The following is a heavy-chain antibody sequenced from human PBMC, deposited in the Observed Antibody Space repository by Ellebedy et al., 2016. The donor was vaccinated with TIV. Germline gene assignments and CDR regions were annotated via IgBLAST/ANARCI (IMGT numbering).Heavy chain of an antibody. Sequence: PGGSLRLSCAASGFTFSNYAMGWVRQAPGKGLVWVSFISDSSGGTYFTDSVEGRFTISRNNSENTLDLKIDSLRAEDTAVYYCVRQPGPGDYYGGSEYNGFWGQGAPGTVSS. CDR2: ISDSSGGT. V-gene: IGHV3-23*01. D-gene: IGHD3-22*01. CDR3: VRQPGPGDYYGGSEYNGF. CDR1: GFTFSNYA. J-gene: IGHJ4*02.